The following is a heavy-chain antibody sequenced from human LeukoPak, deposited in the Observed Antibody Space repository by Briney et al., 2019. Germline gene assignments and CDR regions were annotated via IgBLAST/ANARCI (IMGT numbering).Heavy chain of an antibody. CDR2: ISSSSTYI. CDR3: AKSGKGYYGMDV. CDR1: GFTFSSSS. V-gene: IGHV3-21*01. J-gene: IGHJ6*02. Sequence: GGSLRLSCAASGFTFSSSSMNWVRQAPGKGLEWVSSISSSSTYIYYADSVKGRFTISRDNAKNSLYLQMNSLRAEDTAVYYCAKSGKGYYGMDVWGQGTTVTVSS.